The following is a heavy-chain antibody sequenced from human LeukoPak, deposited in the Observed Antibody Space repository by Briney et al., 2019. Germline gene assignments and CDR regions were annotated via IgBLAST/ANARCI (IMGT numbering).Heavy chain of an antibody. J-gene: IGHJ3*02. V-gene: IGHV3-30*18. D-gene: IGHD2-2*01. CDR1: GFTFSSYG. CDR2: ISYDGSNK. CDR3: AKDGRSTI. Sequence: PGRSLRLSRAASGFTFSSYGMHWVRQAPGKGLEWVAVISYDGSNKYYADSVKGRFTISRDNSKNTLYLQMNSLRAEDTAVYYCAKDGRSTIWGQGTMVTVSS.